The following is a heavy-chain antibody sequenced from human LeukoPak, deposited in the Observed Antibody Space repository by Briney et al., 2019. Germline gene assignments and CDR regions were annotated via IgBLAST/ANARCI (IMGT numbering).Heavy chain of an antibody. D-gene: IGHD6-13*01. CDR1: GFTLSTYW. CDR3: AGDSWYL. J-gene: IGHJ4*02. CDR2: MKEDGSEK. V-gene: IGHV3-7*01. Sequence: HPGVSLRLSCAVSGFTLSTYWVSWVRQAPGGGREWGATMKEDGSEKYRLDCVKGRFTVSRDSAKKSFYPQMNSLRGEDPVGYYCAGDSWYLWGQGTLVT.